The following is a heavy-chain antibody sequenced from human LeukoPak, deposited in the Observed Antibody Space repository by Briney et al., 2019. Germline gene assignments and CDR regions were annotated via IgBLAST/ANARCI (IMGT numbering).Heavy chain of an antibody. Sequence: NPSETLSLTCAVSGGSISSGGYSWSWIRQPPGKGLEWIGYIYHSGSTYYNPSLKSRVTISVDRSKNQFSLKLSSVTAADTAVYYCARGASGYYGSGSYPFEHWGQGTLVTVSS. V-gene: IGHV4-30-2*01. CDR1: GGSISSGGYS. CDR2: IYHSGST. D-gene: IGHD3-10*01. J-gene: IGHJ1*01. CDR3: ARGASGYYGSGSYPFEH.